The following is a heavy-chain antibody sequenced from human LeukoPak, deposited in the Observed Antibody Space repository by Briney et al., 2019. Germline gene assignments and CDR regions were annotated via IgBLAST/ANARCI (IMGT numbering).Heavy chain of an antibody. CDR3: ARDDSSSLYYFDY. V-gene: IGHV3-30-3*01. CDR1: GFIFSDYV. CDR2: ISYDGSNK. D-gene: IGHD6-13*01. J-gene: IGHJ4*02. Sequence: GGSLRLSCAASGFIFSDYVMHWVRQAPGKGLEWVAIISYDGSNKYYADSVKGRSTNSRDNSKNTLYLHTNNLRAEDTAVYYCARDDSSSLYYFDYWGQGTLVTVSS.